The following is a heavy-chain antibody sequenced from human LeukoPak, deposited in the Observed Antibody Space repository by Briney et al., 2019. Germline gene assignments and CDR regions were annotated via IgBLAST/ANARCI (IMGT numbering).Heavy chain of an antibody. J-gene: IGHJ4*02. Sequence: GGSLRLSCAASGFTFSSYAMSWVRQAPGKGLEWVSAISGSGGSTYYADSVKGRFTISRDDSKNTLYLQMNSLRAEDTAVYYCAKDYYYGSGSYLDYWGQGTLVTVSS. CDR3: AKDYYYGSGSYLDY. CDR2: ISGSGGST. V-gene: IGHV3-23*01. D-gene: IGHD3-10*01. CDR1: GFTFSSYA.